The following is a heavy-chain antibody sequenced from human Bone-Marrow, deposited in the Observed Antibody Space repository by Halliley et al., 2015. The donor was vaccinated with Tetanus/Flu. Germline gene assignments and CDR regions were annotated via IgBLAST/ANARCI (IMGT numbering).Heavy chain of an antibody. CDR2: IYHGGNI. D-gene: IGHD2-21*02. J-gene: IGHJ3*01. V-gene: IGHV4-34*01. Sequence: TLSLTCAVYGGSFSDYYWAWIRQSRGKGLEWVAEIYHGGNINYNPSLKSRLTISIDTSKHQFSLRLRPVTAADAAVYYCARLVVTHDLGRYAFDVWGQGTLVTVSS. CDR1: GGSFSDYY. CDR3: ARLVVTHDLGRYAFDV.